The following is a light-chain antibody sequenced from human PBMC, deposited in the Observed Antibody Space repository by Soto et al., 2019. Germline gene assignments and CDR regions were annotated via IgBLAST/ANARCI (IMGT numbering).Light chain of an antibody. V-gene: IGKV3-11*01. Sequence: EIVLTQSPATLSLSPGERATLSCRASQSVSSYLAWYQQKPGQAPRLLIYDASNRATGVPARFSGSGSATDFTLTISSLEPEDFAVYYCQQRSNWPPAFGQGTTVESK. J-gene: IGKJ1*01. CDR1: QSVSSY. CDR2: DAS. CDR3: QQRSNWPPA.